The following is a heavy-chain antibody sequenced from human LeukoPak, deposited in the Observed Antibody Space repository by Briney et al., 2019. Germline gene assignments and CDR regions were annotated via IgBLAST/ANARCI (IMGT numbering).Heavy chain of an antibody. D-gene: IGHD1-26*01. Sequence: GESMKISCNGSGYSFTSNWISWVRQMPGKGLEWMGRIDPSDSHINYSPSFQGHVTISVDKSISTAYLQWSSLRASDTAMYYCARQGRGSYRRDFDYWGQGTLVTVSS. V-gene: IGHV5-10-1*01. CDR2: IDPSDSHI. CDR1: GYSFTSNW. J-gene: IGHJ4*02. CDR3: ARQGRGSYRRDFDY.